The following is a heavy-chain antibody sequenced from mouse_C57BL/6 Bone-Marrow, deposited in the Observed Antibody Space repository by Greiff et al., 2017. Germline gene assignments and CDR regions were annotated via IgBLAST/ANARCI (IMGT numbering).Heavy chain of an antibody. D-gene: IGHD1-1*01. CDR2: IRNKANNHAT. V-gene: IGHV6-6*01. CDR1: GFTFSDAW. J-gene: IGHJ3*01. Sequence: EVQRVESGGGLVQPGGSMKLSCAASGFTFSDAWMDWVRQSPEKGLEWVAEIRNKANNHATYYAESVKGRFTISRDDSKSSVYLQMNSLRAEDTGIYYCTHGSSPAWFAYWGQGTLVTVSA. CDR3: THGSSPAWFAY.